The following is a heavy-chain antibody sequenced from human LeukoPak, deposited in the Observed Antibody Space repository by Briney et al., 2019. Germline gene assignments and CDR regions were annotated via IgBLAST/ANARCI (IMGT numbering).Heavy chain of an antibody. V-gene: IGHV3-30-3*01. Sequence: PGRSLRLSCAASGFTFSSYAMHWVRQAPGKGLEWVAVISYDGSNKYYADSVKGRFTISRDNSKNTLYLQMNSLRAEDTAVYYCATTMIEAFDYWGQGTLVTVSS. D-gene: IGHD3-22*01. CDR1: GFTFSSYA. CDR2: ISYDGSNK. J-gene: IGHJ4*02. CDR3: ATTMIEAFDY.